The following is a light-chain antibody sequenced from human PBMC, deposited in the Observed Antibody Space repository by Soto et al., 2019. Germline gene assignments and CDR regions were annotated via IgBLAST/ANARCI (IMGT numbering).Light chain of an antibody. CDR2: DVS. CDR1: SSDVGGYDF. V-gene: IGLV2-11*01. CDR3: CSYAGGYPI. J-gene: IGLJ2*01. Sequence: QSALTQPRSVSGSPGQSVTISCTGTSSDVGGYDFVSWYQQHPGKAPKLMIYDVSKRPSGVPDRSSGSKSGNTASLTISGLQAEDEADYYCCSYAGGYPIFGRGTKLTVL.